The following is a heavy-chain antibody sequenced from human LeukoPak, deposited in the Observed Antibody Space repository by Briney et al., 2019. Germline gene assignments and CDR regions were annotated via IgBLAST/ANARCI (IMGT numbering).Heavy chain of an antibody. Sequence: GSLRLSCAASGFTFSSYWMSWVRQAPGKGLEWVANIKQDGSEKYYVDSVKGRFTISRDNAKNSLYLQMNNLRAEDTAVYRCARDGGYDFWSGYYPSYAFDIWGQGTMVTVSS. J-gene: IGHJ3*02. CDR2: IKQDGSEK. CDR3: ARDGGYDFWSGYYPSYAFDI. CDR1: GFTFSSYW. D-gene: IGHD3-3*01. V-gene: IGHV3-7*01.